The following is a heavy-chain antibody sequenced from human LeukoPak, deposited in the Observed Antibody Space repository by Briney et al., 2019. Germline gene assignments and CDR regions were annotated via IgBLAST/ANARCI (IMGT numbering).Heavy chain of an antibody. CDR3: ARSRSRLLWFGVTYYYYYYYMDV. CDR2: IYYSGSI. Sequence: SETLSLTCAVYGGSFSGYYWSWIRQPPGKGLECIGYIYYSGSINYNPSLKSRVTISVDTSKNQFSLKLSSVIAADTAVYYCARSRSRLLWFGVTYYYYYYYMDVWGKGTTVTISS. V-gene: IGHV4-59*01. D-gene: IGHD3-10*01. CDR1: GGSFSGYY. J-gene: IGHJ6*03.